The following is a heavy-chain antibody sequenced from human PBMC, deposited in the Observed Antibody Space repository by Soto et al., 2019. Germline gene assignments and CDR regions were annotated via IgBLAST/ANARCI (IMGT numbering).Heavy chain of an antibody. CDR3: ALRYGDYADY. V-gene: IGHV2-5*02. CDR2: IYWDDDK. Sequence: QITLKESGPTLVKPTQTLTLTCTFSGFSLTSSGVGVGWIRQPPRKALEWLALIYWDDDKRYSPSLKSRLTITKDTSKNQVVLIMTNMDPVDTATYYCALRYGDYADYWGQGTVVTVFS. CDR1: GFSLTSSGVG. D-gene: IGHD4-17*01. J-gene: IGHJ4*02.